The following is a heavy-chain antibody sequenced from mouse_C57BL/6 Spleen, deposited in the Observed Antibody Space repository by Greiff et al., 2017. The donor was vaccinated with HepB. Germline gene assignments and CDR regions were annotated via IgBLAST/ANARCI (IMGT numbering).Heavy chain of an antibody. CDR3: ARGYYGSSYPGDY. D-gene: IGHD1-1*01. CDR1: GFNIKNTY. Sequence: EVQLQQPVAELVRPGASVKLSCTASGFNIKNTYMHWVKQRPEQGLEWIGRIDPANGNTKYAPKFQGKATITADTSSNTAYLQLSSLTSEDTAIYYCARGYYGSSYPGDYWGQGTSVTVSS. V-gene: IGHV14-3*01. J-gene: IGHJ4*01. CDR2: IDPANGNT.